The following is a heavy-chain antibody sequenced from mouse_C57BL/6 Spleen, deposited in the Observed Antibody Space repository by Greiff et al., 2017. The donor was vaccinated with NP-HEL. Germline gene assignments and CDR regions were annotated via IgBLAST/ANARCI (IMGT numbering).Heavy chain of an antibody. CDR1: GYTFTSYG. Sequence: VKLQESGAELARPGASVKLSCKASGYTFTSYGISWVKQRTGQGLEWIGEIYPRSGNTYYNEKFKGKATLTADKSSSTAYMELRSLTSEDSAVYFCASQAGDDYDVDWFAYWGQGTLVTVSA. CDR3: ASQAGDDYDVDWFAY. V-gene: IGHV1-81*01. J-gene: IGHJ3*01. CDR2: IYPRSGNT. D-gene: IGHD2-4*01.